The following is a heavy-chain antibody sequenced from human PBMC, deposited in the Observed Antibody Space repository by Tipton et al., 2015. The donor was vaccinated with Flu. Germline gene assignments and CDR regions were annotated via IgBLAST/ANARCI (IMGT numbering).Heavy chain of an antibody. CDR2: ISWDGGEI. V-gene: IGHV3-9*01. CDR1: GFTFHDYA. D-gene: IGHD3-3*01. J-gene: IGHJ4*02. CDR3: AKEGQYDFWSGYYRAFDY. Sequence: SLRLSCATSGFTFHDYAIHWVRQAPGKGLEWVSGISWDGGEIRYADSVRGRLTISRDTSKNTLYLQMNSLRAEDTAVYYCAKEGQYDFWSGYYRAFDYWGQGTLVTVSS.